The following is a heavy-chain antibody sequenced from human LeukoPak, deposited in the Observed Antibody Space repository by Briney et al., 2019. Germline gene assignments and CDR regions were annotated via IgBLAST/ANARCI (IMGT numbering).Heavy chain of an antibody. V-gene: IGHV3-74*01. D-gene: IGHD3-16*02. CDR1: GFTFSSYW. Sequence: PGGSLRLSCAASGFTFSSYWMHWVRQAPGKGLVWFSRINSDGSSTSYADSVKGRFTISRDNAKNTLYLQMNSLRAEDTAVYYCARNTFGGVIVSYDYWGQGTLVTVSS. CDR3: ARNTFGGVIVSYDY. J-gene: IGHJ4*02. CDR2: INSDGSST.